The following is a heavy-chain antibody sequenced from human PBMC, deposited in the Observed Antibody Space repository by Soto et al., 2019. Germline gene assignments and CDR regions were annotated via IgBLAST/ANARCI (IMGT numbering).Heavy chain of an antibody. D-gene: IGHD3-22*01. Sequence: PSENLSLTCTVSGGSISSYYWSWIRQPPGKGLEWIGYIYYSGSTNYNPSLKSRVTISVDTSKNQFSLKLSSVTAADTAVYYCARGLISGYYLYDAFDIWGQGTMVTVSS. V-gene: IGHV4-59*01. CDR1: GGSISSYY. CDR3: ARGLISGYYLYDAFDI. J-gene: IGHJ3*02. CDR2: IYYSGST.